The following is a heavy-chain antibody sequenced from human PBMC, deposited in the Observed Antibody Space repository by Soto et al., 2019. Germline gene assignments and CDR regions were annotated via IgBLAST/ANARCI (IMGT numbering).Heavy chain of an antibody. J-gene: IGHJ4*02. V-gene: IGHV1-69*06. CDR1: GGTFSSYA. Sequence: QVQLVQSGAEVQRPGSSVKVSCKASGGTFSSYAISWVRQAPGQGLEWMGGLNPIFGTPHYAQKYQGRVTITADTFTNTAYMELTRLTSDDTAVYFCAREGRHFDYWGQGTLVTVSS. CDR3: AREGRHFDY. CDR2: LNPIFGTP.